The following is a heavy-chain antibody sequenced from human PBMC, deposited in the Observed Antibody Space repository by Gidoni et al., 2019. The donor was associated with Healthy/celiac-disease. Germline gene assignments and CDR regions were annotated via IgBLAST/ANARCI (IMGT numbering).Heavy chain of an antibody. Sequence: QVQLVESGGGVVQPGRSLRLSCAASGFTFSSYAMHWVRQAPGKGLGWVAVISYDGSNKYYADSVKGRFTISRDNSKNTLYLQMNSLRAEDTAVYYCARDQGQWPGPGAFDIWGQGTMVTVSS. CDR3: ARDQGQWPGPGAFDI. CDR2: ISYDGSNK. CDR1: GFTFSSYA. J-gene: IGHJ3*02. V-gene: IGHV3-30-3*01. D-gene: IGHD6-19*01.